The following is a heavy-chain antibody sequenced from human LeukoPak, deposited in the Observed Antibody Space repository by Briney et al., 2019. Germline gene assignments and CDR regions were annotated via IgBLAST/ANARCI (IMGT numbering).Heavy chain of an antibody. D-gene: IGHD6-19*01. V-gene: IGHV3-23*01. J-gene: IGHJ4*02. CDR1: GFTFSSYA. CDR3: AKGIRSVAGTDY. CDR2: ISGSGGST. Sequence: GGSLRLSCAASGFTFSSYAMSWVCQAPGKGLEWVSAISGSGGSTYYADSVKGRFTISRDNPKNTLYLQMNSLRAEDTAVYYCAKGIRSVAGTDYWGQGTLVTVSS.